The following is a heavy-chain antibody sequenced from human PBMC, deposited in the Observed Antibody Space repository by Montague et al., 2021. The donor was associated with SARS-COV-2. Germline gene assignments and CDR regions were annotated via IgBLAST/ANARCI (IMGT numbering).Heavy chain of an antibody. CDR2: IYDGWAV. V-gene: IGHV4-59*01. CDR1: GGSITGYY. Sequence: SETLSLTCTVSGGSITGYYWSWLRRSPGKGLEWIAYIYDGWAVNYNPSLASRVTISTDTSKNQLSLKVNSVTAADTVVYYCVSDNSYGGLRGYYDIWGQGTVVTVSS. D-gene: IGHD4-23*01. CDR3: VSDNSYGGLRGYYDI. J-gene: IGHJ3*02.